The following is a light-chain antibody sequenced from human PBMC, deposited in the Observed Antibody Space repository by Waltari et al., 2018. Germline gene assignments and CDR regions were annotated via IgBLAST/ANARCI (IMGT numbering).Light chain of an antibody. CDR3: ATWDANLNGVV. CDR1: SSNIACNS. CDR2: NDR. J-gene: IGLJ2*01. V-gene: IGLV1-44*01. Sequence: QSVLTQPPSVSGTPGQRVTISCSGSSSNIACNSVNWYQQVPGKAPKRLIYNDRPRPSGVADRFSGTKSDSSASLAISGLRSEDEAHYYCATWDANLNGVVFGGGTKLTVL.